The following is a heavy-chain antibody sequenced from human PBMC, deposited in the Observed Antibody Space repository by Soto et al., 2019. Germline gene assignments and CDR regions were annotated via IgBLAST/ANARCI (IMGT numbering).Heavy chain of an antibody. CDR2: MNPNSGNT. J-gene: IGHJ3*02. Sequence: ASVKVSCKASGYTFTSYDINCVRQATGQGLEWMGWMNPNSGNTGYAQKFQGRVTMTRNTSISTAYMELSSLRSEDTAVYYCARRIITIFGVVLAVDAFDIWGQGTMVTVSS. CDR1: GYTFTSYD. CDR3: ARRIITIFGVVLAVDAFDI. V-gene: IGHV1-8*01. D-gene: IGHD3-3*01.